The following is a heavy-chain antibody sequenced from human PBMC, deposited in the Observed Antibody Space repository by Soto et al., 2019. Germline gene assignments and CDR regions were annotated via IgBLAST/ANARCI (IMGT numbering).Heavy chain of an antibody. J-gene: IGHJ4*02. CDR1: GFTFSSYG. Sequence: GGSLRLSCAASGFTFSSYGMTWVRQAPGKGLEWASFSSATGAGTYYADSVKGRFTISRDNSKNTLYLQMTSLRADDTAVYYCAKDRRAGGNYGFYSDFWGQGALVTVS. V-gene: IGHV3-23*01. CDR3: AKDRRAGGNYGFYSDF. CDR2: SSATGAGT. D-gene: IGHD1-7*01.